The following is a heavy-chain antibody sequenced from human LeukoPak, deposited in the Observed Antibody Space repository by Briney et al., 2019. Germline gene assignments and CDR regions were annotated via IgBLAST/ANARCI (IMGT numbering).Heavy chain of an antibody. J-gene: IGHJ6*03. D-gene: IGHD3-10*01. Sequence: PGGSLRLSCAASGFTFSSYAMHWVRQAPGKGLEWVAVISYDGSTKYYADSVKGRLTISRDNSKNTLYLQMNSLRAEDTAVYHCARDRPDPSYYYGSGSYYYYYYMDVWGKGTTVTVSS. CDR1: GFTFSSYA. CDR3: ARDRPDPSYYYGSGSYYYYYYMDV. CDR2: ISYDGSTK. V-gene: IGHV3-30-3*01.